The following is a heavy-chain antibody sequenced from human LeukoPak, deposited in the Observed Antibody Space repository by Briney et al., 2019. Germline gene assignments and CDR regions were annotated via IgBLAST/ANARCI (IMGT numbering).Heavy chain of an antibody. V-gene: IGHV3-23*01. CDR2: ISRGGDSP. CDR1: GFTFSSYA. Sequence: GGSLRLSCAASGFTFSSYAMSWVRQAPGKGLQWVSAISRGGDSPYYADSVKGRFTISRDNSRNTLYLQMNSLRAEDTGIYYCAKEVYGSGPYYLDYWSQGTLVTVSS. D-gene: IGHD3-10*01. J-gene: IGHJ4*02. CDR3: AKEVYGSGPYYLDY.